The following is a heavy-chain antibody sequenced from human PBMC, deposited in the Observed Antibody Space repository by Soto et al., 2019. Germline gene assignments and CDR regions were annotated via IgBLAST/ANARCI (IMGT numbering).Heavy chain of an antibody. V-gene: IGHV5-51*01. CDR3: AKREGYCSTTTCSNFDY. D-gene: IGHD2-2*01. Sequence: GESLKISCKGSGFTFTSYWIAWVRQMPGKGLEWMGIIYPGDSDSSYSPSYQGQVTISADRSINTAYPHWSSLKASDTAIYYCAKREGYCSTTTCSNFDYWGQGTLVTVSS. CDR1: GFTFTSYW. CDR2: IYPGDSDS. J-gene: IGHJ4*02.